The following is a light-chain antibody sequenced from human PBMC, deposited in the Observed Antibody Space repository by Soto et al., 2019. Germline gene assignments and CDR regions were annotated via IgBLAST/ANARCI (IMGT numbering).Light chain of an antibody. CDR1: QSVNSN. CDR2: GAS. V-gene: IGKV3-15*01. J-gene: IGKJ4*01. CDR3: QQDHNWPLT. Sequence: EIAMTQSPATLSVSPGERATLSCRASQSVNSNLAWYQQKPGQAPRLLIYGASTRATGIPARFSGSGSGTEFTVTISSLQSGDFAVYYCQQDHNWPLTFGGGTKVEIK.